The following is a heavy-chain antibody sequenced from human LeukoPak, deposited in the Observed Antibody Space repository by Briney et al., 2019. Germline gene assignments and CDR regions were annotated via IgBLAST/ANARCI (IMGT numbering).Heavy chain of an antibody. V-gene: IGHV3-23*01. CDR1: GFTFSSYA. CDR3: AKERRSGGSCSDY. J-gene: IGHJ4*02. Sequence: GGSLRLSCAASGFTFSSYAMSWVRQAPGKGLEWVSAISGSGGSTHYADSAKGRFTISRDNSKNTLYLEMNSLRAEDTAVYFCAKERRSGGSCSDYWGQGTLVTVSS. D-gene: IGHD2-15*01. CDR2: ISGSGGST.